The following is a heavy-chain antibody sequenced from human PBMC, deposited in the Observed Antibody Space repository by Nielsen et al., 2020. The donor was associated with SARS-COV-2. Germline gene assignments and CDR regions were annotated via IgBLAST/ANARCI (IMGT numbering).Heavy chain of an antibody. V-gene: IGHV3-33*01. CDR3: ARDSSSYLDY. J-gene: IGHJ4*02. CDR1: GFTFSSYG. CDR2: IWYDGSNK. Sequence: GESLKISCAASGFTFSSYGMHWVRQAPSKGLEWVAVIWYDGSNKYYADSVKGRFTISRDNSKNTLYLQMNSLRAEDTAVYYCARDSSSYLDYWGQGTLVTVSS. D-gene: IGHD6-6*01.